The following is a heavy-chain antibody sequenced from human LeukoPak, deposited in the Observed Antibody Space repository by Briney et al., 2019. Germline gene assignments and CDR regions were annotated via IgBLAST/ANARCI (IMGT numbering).Heavy chain of an antibody. Sequence: PSETLSLTCTVSGGSISTSAYYWGWVRQPPGKGLEWIGRIYYSGSTYYNPSLRSRVTISVDTPKNQFSLKLSSVTAADTAVYYCARDHFQYYYGSGSYWGPPSNWFDPWGQGTLVTVSS. CDR3: ARDHFQYYYGSGSYWGPPSNWFDP. V-gene: IGHV4-39*07. J-gene: IGHJ5*02. CDR1: GGSISTSAYY. D-gene: IGHD3-10*01. CDR2: IYYSGST.